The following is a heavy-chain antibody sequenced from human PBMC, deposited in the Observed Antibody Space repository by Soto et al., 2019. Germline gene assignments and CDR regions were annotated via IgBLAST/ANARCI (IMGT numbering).Heavy chain of an antibody. Sequence: LSLTCAVSSGSISSGGYSWSWIRQPPGKGLEWIGYIYHSGSTYYNPSLKSRVTISVDRSKNQFSLKLSSVTAADTAVYYCARAGSNYVYFDYWGQGTLVTVSS. CDR2: IYHSGST. V-gene: IGHV4-30-2*01. CDR1: SGSISSGGYS. CDR3: ARAGSNYVYFDY. D-gene: IGHD4-4*01. J-gene: IGHJ4*02.